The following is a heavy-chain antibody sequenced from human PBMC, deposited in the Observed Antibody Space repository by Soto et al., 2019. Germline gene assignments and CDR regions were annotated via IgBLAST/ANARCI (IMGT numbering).Heavy chain of an antibody. J-gene: IGHJ4*02. CDR2: IYHSGST. CDR1: GYSISSGYY. D-gene: IGHD3-3*01. CDR3: ARDRGYDFWSGYYAY. V-gene: IGHV4-38-2*02. Sequence: PSETLSLTCAVSGYSISSGYYWGWIRQPPGKGLEWIGTIYHSGSTYYNPSLKSRVTISVDTAKNQFSLKLSSVTAADTAVHYCARDRGYDFWSGYYAYWGQGTLVTVSS.